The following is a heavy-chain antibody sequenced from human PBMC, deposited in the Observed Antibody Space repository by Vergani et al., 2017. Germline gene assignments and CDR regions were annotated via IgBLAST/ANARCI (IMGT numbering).Heavy chain of an antibody. J-gene: IGHJ6*02. CDR2: INPNSGGT. D-gene: IGHD3-10*01. CDR3: ARGRFGEPNFGEYYYGMDV. Sequence: QVQLVQSGAEVKKPGSSVKVSCKASGYTFTGYYMHWVRQAPGQGLEWVGWINPNSGGTNYAQKFQGRVTMTRDTSISTAYMELSRLRSDDTAVYYCARGRFGEPNFGEYYYGMDVWGQGTTVTVSS. CDR1: GYTFTGYY. V-gene: IGHV1-2*02.